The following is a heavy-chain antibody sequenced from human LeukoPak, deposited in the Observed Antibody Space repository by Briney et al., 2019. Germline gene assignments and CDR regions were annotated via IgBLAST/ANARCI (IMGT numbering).Heavy chain of an antibody. J-gene: IGHJ5*02. Sequence: ASVTVSCKASGYTFTSYGIIWVRQAPGQGLEWMGWISNYNGNTNYAQKIQGRVTMTTDTSTSTAYLELSSLRSDDTAVYYCARDGYSSSQNWFDHWGQGTLVTVSS. V-gene: IGHV1-18*01. CDR2: ISNYNGNT. CDR3: ARDGYSSSQNWFDH. D-gene: IGHD6-13*01. CDR1: GYTFTSYG.